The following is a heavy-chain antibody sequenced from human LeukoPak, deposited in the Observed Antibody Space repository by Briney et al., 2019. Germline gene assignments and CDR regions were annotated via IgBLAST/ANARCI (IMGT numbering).Heavy chain of an antibody. Sequence: GASVKVSCKASGYAFTNYGISWVRQAPGQGLEWMGWISAYNGNTKYAQNLQGRVTMTTDTSTSTAYMELRSLRSDDTAVYYCASDGVGLWMDYWGQGTLVTVSS. CDR3: ASDGVGLWMDY. CDR2: ISAYNGNT. D-gene: IGHD5-18*01. V-gene: IGHV1-18*01. CDR1: GYAFTNYG. J-gene: IGHJ4*02.